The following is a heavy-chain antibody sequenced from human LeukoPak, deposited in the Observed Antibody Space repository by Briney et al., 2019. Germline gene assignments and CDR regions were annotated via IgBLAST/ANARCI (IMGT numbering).Heavy chain of an antibody. J-gene: IGHJ3*02. CDR2: IYTTGST. CDR3: ARDPGSTYFDWSQDAFDI. D-gene: IGHD3-9*01. V-gene: IGHV4-61*02. CDR1: GGSISSGSYY. Sequence: SETLSLTCTVSGGSISSGSYYWSWIRQPAGKGLEWIGRIYTTGSTYYNPSLKSRVTISVDTSKNQFSLKLSSVTAADTAVYYCARDPGSTYFDWSQDAFDIWGQGTMVTVSS.